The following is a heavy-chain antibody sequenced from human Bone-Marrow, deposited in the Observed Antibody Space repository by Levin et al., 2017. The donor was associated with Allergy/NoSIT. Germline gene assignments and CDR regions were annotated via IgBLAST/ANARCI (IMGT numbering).Heavy chain of an antibody. J-gene: IGHJ4*02. CDR2: IIPIFGTA. CDR1: GGTFSSYA. CDR3: ARDPLAVAGAYYFDY. V-gene: IGHV1-69*13. Sequence: ASVKVSCKASGGTFSSYAISWVRQAPGQGLEWMGGIIPIFGTANYAQKFQGRVTITADESTSTAYMELSSLRSEDTAVYYCARDPLAVAGAYYFDYWGQGTLVTVSS. D-gene: IGHD6-19*01.